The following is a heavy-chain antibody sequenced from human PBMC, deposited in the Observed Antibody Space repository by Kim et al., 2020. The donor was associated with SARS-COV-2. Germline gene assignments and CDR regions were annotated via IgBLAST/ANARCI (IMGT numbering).Heavy chain of an antibody. CDR1: GYKFGNYP. V-gene: IGHV1-18*01. Sequence: ASVKVSCKASGYKFGNYPISWVRQAPGQGLEWMGWISPYNGNTKFAQKFQGRVSMTTDTSTTTAYMELRSLTSDDTAVYYCARTDANSIYYYYMDVWGKG. D-gene: IGHD1-1*01. J-gene: IGHJ6*03. CDR3: ARTDANSIYYYYMDV. CDR2: ISPYNGNT.